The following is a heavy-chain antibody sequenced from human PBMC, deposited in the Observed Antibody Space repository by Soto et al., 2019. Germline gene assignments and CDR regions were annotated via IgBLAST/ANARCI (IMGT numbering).Heavy chain of an antibody. CDR3: ARASLGDTTLVNHYFDY. CDR2: IYYSGTT. V-gene: IGHV4-31*03. D-gene: IGHD5-18*01. CDR1: GGSISSGGYY. J-gene: IGHJ4*02. Sequence: QVQLQESGPGLVKPSQTLSLTCTVSGGSISSGGYYWSWIRQHPGEGLEWIGYIYYSGTTYYNPSLKSRVTISHGTSKNQFSLKLTSVTAADTTVYYCARASLGDTTLVNHYFDYWGQGTLVSVSS.